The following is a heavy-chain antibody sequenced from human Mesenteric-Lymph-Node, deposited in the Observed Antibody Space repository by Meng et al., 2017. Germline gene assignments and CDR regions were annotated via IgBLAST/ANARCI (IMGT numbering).Heavy chain of an antibody. CDR2: ISAYNGNT. V-gene: IGHV1-18*01. Sequence: ASVKVSCKASGYTFTSYGISWVRQAPGQGLEWMGWISAYNGNTNYAQKLQGRVTMTTDTSTSTAYMELRSLRSDDTAVYYCARDPPSSDSRSHYYYYGMDVWGQGTTVTVSS. J-gene: IGHJ6*02. CDR1: GYTFTSYG. CDR3: ARDPPSSDSRSHYYYYGMDV. D-gene: IGHD6-13*01.